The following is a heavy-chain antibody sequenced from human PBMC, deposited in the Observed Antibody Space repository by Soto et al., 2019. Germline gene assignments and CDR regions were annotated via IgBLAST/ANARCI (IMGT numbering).Heavy chain of an antibody. D-gene: IGHD1-26*01. Sequence: QVQLRESGPGLLKPSETLSLTCTVSDASVWSDAYFWTWIRQPPGKGLEWIAYISHTGDTNYNPSLKIRVTISIDTSRHQFSLTVTSVTAADTAVYFCARIVVGVTVDLWGQGSLVTVSS. V-gene: IGHV4-61*08. J-gene: IGHJ4*02. CDR1: DASVWSDAYF. CDR3: ARIVVGVTVDL. CDR2: ISHTGDT.